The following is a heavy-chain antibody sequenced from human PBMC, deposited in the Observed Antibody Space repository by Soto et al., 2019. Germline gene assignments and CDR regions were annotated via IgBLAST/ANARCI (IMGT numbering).Heavy chain of an antibody. V-gene: IGHV3-23*01. CDR2: ISGSGCST. Sequence: GGSLRLSCAASGFTFSSYAMSWVRQAPGKGLEWVSAISGSGCSTYYADSVKGRFTISRDNSKNTLYLQMNSLRAEDTGVYYGAKGIRIVVVTAAFDYWGQGTLVTVSS. D-gene: IGHD2-21*02. J-gene: IGHJ4*02. CDR3: AKGIRIVVVTAAFDY. CDR1: GFTFSSYA.